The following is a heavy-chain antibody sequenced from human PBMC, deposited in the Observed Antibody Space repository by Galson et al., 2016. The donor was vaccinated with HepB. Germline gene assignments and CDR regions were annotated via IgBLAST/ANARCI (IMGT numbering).Heavy chain of an antibody. CDR1: GGSISSSGYY. CDR3: ARHDYDSSGYNWFDP. V-gene: IGHV4-39*01. D-gene: IGHD3-22*01. Sequence: TLSLTCTVSGGSISSSGYYWGWIRQPPGKGLEWIGSNYYSGTTYYNPSLKSRVTISLDTPKNQFSLKLRSVTAADTAMYYCARHDYDSSGYNWFDPWGQGTLVTVSS. J-gene: IGHJ5*02. CDR2: NYYSGTT.